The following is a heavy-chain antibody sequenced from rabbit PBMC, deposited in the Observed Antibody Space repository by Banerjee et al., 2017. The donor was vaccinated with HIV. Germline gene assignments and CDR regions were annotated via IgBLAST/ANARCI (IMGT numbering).Heavy chain of an antibody. CDR3: ARDWGAYAGHGYATGWLDL. V-gene: IGHV1S45*01. CDR1: GFSFSNKYV. Sequence: QEQLEESGGDLVKPEGSLTLTCTASGFSFSNKYVMCWVRQAPGKGLEWIACINTSSGNIVYATWAKGRFTISKTSWTTVTLQMTSLTAADTATYFCARDWGAYAGHGYATGWLDLWGPGTLVTVS. CDR2: INTSSGNI. D-gene: IGHD6-1*01. J-gene: IGHJ5*01.